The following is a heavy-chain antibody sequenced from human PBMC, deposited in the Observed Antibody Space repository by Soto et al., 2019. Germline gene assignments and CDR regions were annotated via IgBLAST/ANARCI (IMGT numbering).Heavy chain of an antibody. J-gene: IGHJ4*02. CDR1: GGSVSSGSYY. V-gene: IGHV4-61*01. D-gene: IGHD1-26*01. CDR2: IYYSGST. Sequence: PSETLSLTCTVSGGSVSSGSYYWSWIRQPPGKGLEWIGYIYYSGSTNYNPSLKSRVTISVDTSKNQFSLKLSSVTAADTAVYYRARSGSYLDYWGQGTLVTVSS. CDR3: ARSGSYLDY.